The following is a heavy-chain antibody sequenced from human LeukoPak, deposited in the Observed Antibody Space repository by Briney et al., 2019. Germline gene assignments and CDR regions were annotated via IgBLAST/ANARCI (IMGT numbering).Heavy chain of an antibody. CDR2: FDPEDGET. CDR3: ATAKPYSGSYYFDY. J-gene: IGHJ4*02. V-gene: IGHV1-24*01. CDR1: GYALTELS. D-gene: IGHD1-26*01. Sequence: ASLKVSCKVSGYALTELSMHWVRHAPGKGLERRGGFDPEDGETIYAQKFQGRVTMTEDTSTDTAYLELSSLRSEDTAVYYCATAKPYSGSYYFDYWGQGTPVTVSS.